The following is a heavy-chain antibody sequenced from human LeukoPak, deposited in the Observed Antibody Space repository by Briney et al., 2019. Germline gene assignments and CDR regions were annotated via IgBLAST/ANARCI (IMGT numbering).Heavy chain of an antibody. V-gene: IGHV3-21*04. CDR1: GFTFSSYT. Sequence: GGSLRLSCAASGFTFSSYTMNWVRQAPGKGLEWVSIISSGSSYIHYADSVKGRFTISRDNAKNSLYLQMNSLRAEDTALYYCARAGYSGYDPPFDPWGRGTLVTVSS. D-gene: IGHD5-12*01. CDR2: ISSGSSYI. CDR3: ARAGYSGYDPPFDP. J-gene: IGHJ5*02.